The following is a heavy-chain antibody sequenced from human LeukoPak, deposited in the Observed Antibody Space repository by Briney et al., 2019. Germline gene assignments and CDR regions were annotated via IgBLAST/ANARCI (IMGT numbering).Heavy chain of an antibody. V-gene: IGHV3-11*01. J-gene: IGHJ4*02. D-gene: IGHD6-19*01. CDR3: ASHQWLVQIDY. CDR1: GFTFSDYY. CDR2: ISGTGNTF. Sequence: GGSLRLSCAASGFTFSDYYMSWIRQAPGKGLEWVSYISGTGNTFYYADSVEGRFTISRDNAKNSLYLQMNSLRAEDTAVYYCASHQWLVQIDYWGQGTLVTVSS.